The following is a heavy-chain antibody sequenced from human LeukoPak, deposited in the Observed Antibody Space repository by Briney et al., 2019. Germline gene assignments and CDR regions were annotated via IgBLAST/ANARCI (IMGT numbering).Heavy chain of an antibody. D-gene: IGHD3-16*01. CDR2: ISYDGSNK. V-gene: IGHV3-30-3*01. Sequence: GGSLRLSCAASGFTFSSYAMHWVRQAPGKGLEWVAVISYDGSNKYYADSVKGRFTISRDNSKNTLYLQMNSLRAEDTAVYYCAREDYDYAWGSPLDYWGQGTLVTVSS. J-gene: IGHJ4*02. CDR3: AREDYDYAWGSPLDY. CDR1: GFTFSSYA.